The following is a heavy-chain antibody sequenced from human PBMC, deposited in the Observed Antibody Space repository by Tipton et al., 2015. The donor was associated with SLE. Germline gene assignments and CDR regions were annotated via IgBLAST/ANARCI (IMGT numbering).Heavy chain of an antibody. V-gene: IGHV4-59*12. D-gene: IGHD3-16*01. CDR2: IYYSGRT. J-gene: IGHJ6*02. CDR3: ASGGGYYYYYGLDV. Sequence: TLSLTCSVSGDSTSLYFWTWIRQPPGKGLEWIGYIYYSGRTNYNPSLRSRVTMSVDTSKNQFSLKLTSVTAADTAVYSCASGGGYYYYYGLDVWGQGTTVTVSS. CDR1: GDSTSLYF.